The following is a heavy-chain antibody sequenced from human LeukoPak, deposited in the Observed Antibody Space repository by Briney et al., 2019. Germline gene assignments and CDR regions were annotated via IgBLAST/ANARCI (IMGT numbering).Heavy chain of an antibody. CDR1: GFTFSSYA. D-gene: IGHD3-22*01. CDR2: ISGSGGST. V-gene: IGHV3-23*01. CDR3: AKDHQYYYDSSGYYYDNWFDP. Sequence: GGSLRLSCAASGFTFSSYAMSWVRQAPGKGLEWVSAISGSGGSTYYADSVKGRFTISRDNSKNTLYLQMSSLRAEDTAVYYCAKDHQYYYDSSGYYYDNWFDPWGQGTLVTVSS. J-gene: IGHJ5*02.